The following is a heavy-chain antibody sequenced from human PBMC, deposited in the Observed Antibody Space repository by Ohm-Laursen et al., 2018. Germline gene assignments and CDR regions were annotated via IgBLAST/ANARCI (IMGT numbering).Heavy chain of an antibody. CDR2: ISYDGNEE. CDR3: AKDGEQLAQYYFED. Sequence: SLRLSCTASGFSLRDYAMHWVRQAPGKGLQWVAVISYDGNEEFYADSVKGRFTISRDISKNTLFLQMNSLRLEDTAVYYCAKDGEQLAQYYFEDWGQGTPVTVSS. D-gene: IGHD1-26*01. CDR1: GFSLRDYA. V-gene: IGHV3-30*18. J-gene: IGHJ4*02.